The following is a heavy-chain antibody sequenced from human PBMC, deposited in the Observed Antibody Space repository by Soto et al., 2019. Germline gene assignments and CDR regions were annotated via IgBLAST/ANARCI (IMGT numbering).Heavy chain of an antibody. V-gene: IGHV3-15*01. Sequence: GGSLRLSCAASGFTFSNSAMSWVRQAPGKGLEWVGRIKSNTDGGTTDFAEPVNGRFALSRDNSKNTLYLQMNSLRAEDTAVYYCAKDPYYYDSSGNPAYWGQGTLVTVSS. D-gene: IGHD3-22*01. J-gene: IGHJ4*02. CDR1: GFTFSNSA. CDR2: IKSNTDGGTT. CDR3: AKDPYYYDSSGNPAY.